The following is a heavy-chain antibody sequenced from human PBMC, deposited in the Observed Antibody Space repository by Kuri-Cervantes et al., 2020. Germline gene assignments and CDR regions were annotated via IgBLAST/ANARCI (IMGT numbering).Heavy chain of an antibody. D-gene: IGHD2-2*01. CDR3: ARYQLLGSPDY. Sequence: ASVKVSCKASGYTFTGYYIHWVRQAPGQGLEWMGWINPNSGTTNYAQKFQGWVTMTRDTSISTAYMELSRLRSDDTAVYYCARYQLLGSPDYWGQGTLVTVSS. V-gene: IGHV1-2*04. J-gene: IGHJ4*02. CDR2: INPNSGTT. CDR1: GYTFTGYY.